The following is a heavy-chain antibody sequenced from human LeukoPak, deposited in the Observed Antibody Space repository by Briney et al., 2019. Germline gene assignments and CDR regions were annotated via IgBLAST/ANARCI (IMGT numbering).Heavy chain of an antibody. CDR1: GGSISTSAFY. V-gene: IGHV4-39*01. CDR3: ARQISDFYYYYMDV. Sequence: SETLSLTCTVSGGSISTSAFYWGWIRQPPGKGLEWIGSIYDSGNEFYNPSLKSRVTISADTSKNQFSLKLNSVTAADTAMYYCARQISDFYYYYMDVWGEGITVTVSS. CDR2: IYDSGNE. J-gene: IGHJ6*03. D-gene: IGHD2/OR15-2a*01.